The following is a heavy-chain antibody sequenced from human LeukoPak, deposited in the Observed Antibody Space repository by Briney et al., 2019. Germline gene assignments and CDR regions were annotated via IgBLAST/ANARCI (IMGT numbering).Heavy chain of an antibody. CDR2: ISSSRSYI. Sequence: GGSLRLSCAASGFTFSRYSMNWVRQAPGKGLEWVSSISSSRSYIYYADSVKGRVTISRDNAKSSLFLQMNSLRDEDTAVYYCASRFSSSPYFDYWGQGTLVTVSS. D-gene: IGHD6-6*01. CDR3: ASRFSSSPYFDY. J-gene: IGHJ4*02. V-gene: IGHV3-21*01. CDR1: GFTFSRYS.